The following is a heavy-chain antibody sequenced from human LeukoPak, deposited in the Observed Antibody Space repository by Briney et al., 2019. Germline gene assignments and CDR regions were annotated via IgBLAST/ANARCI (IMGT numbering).Heavy chain of an antibody. CDR3: ARGNRDIYDFWSGYYKTKPNWFDP. Sequence: SETLSLTCAVSGYSISSGYYWGWIRQPPGKGLEWIGSIYHSGSTYYNPSLKSRVTISVDTSKNQFSLKLSSVTAADTAVYYCARGNRDIYDFWSGYYKTKPNWFDPWGQGTLVTVSS. V-gene: IGHV4-38-2*01. CDR2: IYHSGST. D-gene: IGHD3-3*01. J-gene: IGHJ5*02. CDR1: GYSISSGYY.